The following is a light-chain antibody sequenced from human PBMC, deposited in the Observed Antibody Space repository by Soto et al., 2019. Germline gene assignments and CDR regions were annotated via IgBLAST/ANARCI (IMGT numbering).Light chain of an antibody. CDR3: QQRSSWLT. CDR2: DAS. CDR1: QSISTY. J-gene: IGKJ4*01. Sequence: EIVLTQSPATLSLSPGESATLSCRASQSISTYLAWYQQKPGQAPRLLIYDASNRATGIPARFSGIGSGTDFTLTISSLQPEYFAVYYCQQRSSWLTFGGGTKVESK. V-gene: IGKV3-11*01.